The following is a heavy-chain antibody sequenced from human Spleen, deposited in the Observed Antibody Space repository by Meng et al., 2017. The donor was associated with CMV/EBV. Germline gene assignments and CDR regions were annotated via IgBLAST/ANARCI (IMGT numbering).Heavy chain of an antibody. CDR1: GFTFGDYG. CDR3: ARSLFDSNDPFDY. D-gene: IGHD3-22*01. Sequence: GGSLRLSCTGSGFTFGDYGISWVRQAPGKGLEWVGLVRTKVYGETTEYAASVKGRFTISRDDSKNIAYLQMNGLKSEDTAVYFCARSLFDSNDPFDYWGQGTVVTVSS. CDR2: VRTKVYGETT. J-gene: IGHJ4*02. V-gene: IGHV3-49*04.